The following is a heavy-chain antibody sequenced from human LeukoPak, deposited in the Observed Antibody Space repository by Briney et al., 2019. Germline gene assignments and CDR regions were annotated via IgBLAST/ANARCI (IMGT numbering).Heavy chain of an antibody. D-gene: IGHD3-10*01. CDR1: GFTFSDYY. J-gene: IGHJ4*02. Sequence: GGSLRRSCAASGFTFSDYYMSWIRQAPGKGLEWVSYISSSGSTIYYADSVRGRFTISRDNAKNSLYLQMNSLRAEDTAVYYCASPVFGGLATRGAFDYWGQGTLVTVSS. CDR2: ISSSGSTI. CDR3: ASPVFGGLATRGAFDY. V-gene: IGHV3-11*01.